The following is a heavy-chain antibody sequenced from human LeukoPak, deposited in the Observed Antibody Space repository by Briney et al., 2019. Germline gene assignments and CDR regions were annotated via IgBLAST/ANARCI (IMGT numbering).Heavy chain of an antibody. CDR2: IRYDGSNK. Sequence: GGSLRLSCAASGFTFSSYGMHWVRQAPGKGLEWVAFIRYDGSNKYCAGSVKGRFTISRDNSKNTLYLQMNSLRAEDTAVYYCAKAGDGQIDYWGQGTLVTVSS. D-gene: IGHD3-16*01. CDR1: GFTFSSYG. J-gene: IGHJ4*02. V-gene: IGHV3-30*02. CDR3: AKAGDGQIDY.